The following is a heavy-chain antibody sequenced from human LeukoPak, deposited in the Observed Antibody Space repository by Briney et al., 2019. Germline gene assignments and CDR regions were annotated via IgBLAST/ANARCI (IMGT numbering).Heavy chain of an antibody. J-gene: IGHJ4*02. Sequence: GRSLRLSCAASGFTFSSYAMHWVRQAPGKGLEWVAVISYDGSNKYYADSVKGRFTISRDNSKNTLYLQMNSLRAEDTAVYYCARGPYYYYDSSGPPDYWGQGTLVTVSS. CDR2: ISYDGSNK. CDR1: GFTFSSYA. D-gene: IGHD3-22*01. V-gene: IGHV3-30-3*01. CDR3: ARGPYYYYDSSGPPDY.